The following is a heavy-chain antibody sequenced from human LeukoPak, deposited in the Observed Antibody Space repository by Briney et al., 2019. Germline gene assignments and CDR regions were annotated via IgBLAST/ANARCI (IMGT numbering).Heavy chain of an antibody. V-gene: IGHV4-59*01. CDR3: ARDRLAYYDRSGLDC. Sequence: PSETLSLTCTVSGGSISSYYWNWIRQPPGKGLEWIGYIYYSGSTNYNPSLKSRVTMSVDTSKNQFSLTLSSVTAADTAFYYCARDRLAYYDRSGLDCWGQGTLVTVSS. J-gene: IGHJ4*02. D-gene: IGHD3-22*01. CDR1: GGSISSYY. CDR2: IYYSGST.